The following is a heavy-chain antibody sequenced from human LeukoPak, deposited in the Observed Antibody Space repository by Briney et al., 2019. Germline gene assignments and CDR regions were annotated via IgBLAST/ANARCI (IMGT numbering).Heavy chain of an antibody. CDR2: INPSGGST. D-gene: IGHD6-19*01. Sequence: GASVKVSCKASGYTFTSYYMHWVRQVPGQGLEWMGIINPSGGSTSYAQKFQGRVTMTRDTSTSTVYMELSSLRSEDTAVYYCARHAQWLVRRTGPNGMDVWGQGTTVTVSS. CDR1: GYTFTSYY. V-gene: IGHV1-46*01. J-gene: IGHJ6*02. CDR3: ARHAQWLVRRTGPNGMDV.